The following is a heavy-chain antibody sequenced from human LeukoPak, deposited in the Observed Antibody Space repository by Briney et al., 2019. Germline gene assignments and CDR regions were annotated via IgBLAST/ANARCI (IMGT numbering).Heavy chain of an antibody. V-gene: IGHV3-21*01. Sequence: GGSLRLSCAVSGFTFSSYSMNWVRQAPGKGLEWVSSISSGSTYMHYADSLKGRFTISRDNAKNSLFLQMNSLRAEDTAVYYCARDVWFGELSHYFDYWGQGTLVTVSS. D-gene: IGHD3-10*01. CDR1: GFTFSSYS. CDR2: ISSGSTYM. CDR3: ARDVWFGELSHYFDY. J-gene: IGHJ4*02.